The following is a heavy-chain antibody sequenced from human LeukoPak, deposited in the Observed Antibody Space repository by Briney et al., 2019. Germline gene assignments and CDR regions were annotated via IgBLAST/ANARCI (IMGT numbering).Heavy chain of an antibody. D-gene: IGHD2-15*01. V-gene: IGHV3-64D*09. CDR3: VRGYSFGPYGMDV. Sequence: GGSLRLSCSASGFPFSSYAMHWVRQAPGKGLEYVSAISDSGGSTYYADSVKGRFTISKDNSKNTLYLQMSSLRAEDTAVYFCVRGYSFGPYGMDVWGQGTTVTVSS. J-gene: IGHJ6*02. CDR1: GFPFSSYA. CDR2: ISDSGGST.